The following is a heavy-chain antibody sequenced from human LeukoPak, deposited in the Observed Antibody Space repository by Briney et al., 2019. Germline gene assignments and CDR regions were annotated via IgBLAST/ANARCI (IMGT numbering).Heavy chain of an antibody. CDR2: INPNSGGT. Sequence: ASVKVSCKASGYTFTGYYMRWVRQAPGQGLEWMGWINPNSGGTNYAQKFQGRVTMTRDTSISTAYMELSRLRSDDTAVYYCARDEAAAADFYFDYWGQGTLVTVSS. J-gene: IGHJ4*02. CDR3: ARDEAAAADFYFDY. V-gene: IGHV1-2*02. D-gene: IGHD6-13*01. CDR1: GYTFTGYY.